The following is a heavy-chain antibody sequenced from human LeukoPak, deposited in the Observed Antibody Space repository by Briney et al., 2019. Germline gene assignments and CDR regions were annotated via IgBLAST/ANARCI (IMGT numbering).Heavy chain of an antibody. D-gene: IGHD3-10*01. Sequence: SETLSLTCTVSGGSISSYYWSWIRQPPGKGLEWIGYIYYSGSTNYNPSLKSRVTISVDTSKNQFSLKLSSVTAADTAVYYCARLWFGEFQNWFDPWGQGTLVTVSS. J-gene: IGHJ5*02. V-gene: IGHV4-59*01. CDR3: ARLWFGEFQNWFDP. CDR1: GGSISSYY. CDR2: IYYSGST.